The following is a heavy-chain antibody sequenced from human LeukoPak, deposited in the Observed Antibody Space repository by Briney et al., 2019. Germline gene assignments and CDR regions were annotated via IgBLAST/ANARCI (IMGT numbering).Heavy chain of an antibody. Sequence: PSETLSLTCTVSGGSITNVNYYWAWIRQPPGKGLEWIGSIYYSGSTYYNPSLKSRVTISVDTSKNQFSLKLSSVTAADTAVYYCASNNCSSTSCYLGYFDYWGQGTLVTVSS. V-gene: IGHV4-39*01. CDR2: IYYSGST. CDR3: ASNNCSSTSCYLGYFDY. CDR1: GGSITNVNYY. J-gene: IGHJ4*02. D-gene: IGHD2-2*01.